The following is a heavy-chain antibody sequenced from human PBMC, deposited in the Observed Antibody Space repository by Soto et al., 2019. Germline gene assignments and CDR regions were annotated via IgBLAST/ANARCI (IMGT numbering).Heavy chain of an antibody. D-gene: IGHD3-10*01. CDR1: GFTFSRYS. CDR3: AKGEVRGIIPSYFDY. J-gene: IGHJ4*02. Sequence: GSLRLSCAASGFTFSRYSMNWVRQAPGKGLEWVSSISSTTNYIYYADSVKGRFTISRDNSKNTLYLQMDSLRAEDTAVYYCAKGEVRGIIPSYFDYWVLGTRVTVSS. CDR2: ISSTTNYI. V-gene: IGHV3-21*01.